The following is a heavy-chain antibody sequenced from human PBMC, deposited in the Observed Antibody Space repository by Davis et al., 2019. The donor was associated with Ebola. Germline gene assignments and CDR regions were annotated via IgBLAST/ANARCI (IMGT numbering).Heavy chain of an antibody. CDR1: GFTVSSNY. V-gene: IGHV3-66*01. J-gene: IGHJ4*02. D-gene: IGHD6-19*01. CDR3: ARARISGWEAVVFFDQ. CDR2: IYSGGRT. Sequence: PGGSLRLSCPASGFTVSSNYMSWVRQAPGKGLAWVSLIYSGGRTYYADSVKGRFTISRDNSKNTLYLQMNTLRAEDTAVYYCARARISGWEAVVFFDQWGQGTLVTVSS.